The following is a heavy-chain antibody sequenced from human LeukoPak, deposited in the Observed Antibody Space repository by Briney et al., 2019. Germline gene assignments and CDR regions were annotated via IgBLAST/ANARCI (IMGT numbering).Heavy chain of an antibody. D-gene: IGHD5-18*01. CDR2: INPNSGGT. V-gene: IGHV1-2*02. CDR1: GYTFTGYY. J-gene: IGHJ2*01. CDR3: ARVEDTAKWTLNWYFDL. Sequence: ASVKVSCKASGYTFTGYYMHWVRQAPGQGLEWMGWINPNSGGTNYAQKFQGRVTMTRDTSISTAYMELSRLRSDDTAVYYCARVEDTAKWTLNWYFDLWSRGTLVTVSS.